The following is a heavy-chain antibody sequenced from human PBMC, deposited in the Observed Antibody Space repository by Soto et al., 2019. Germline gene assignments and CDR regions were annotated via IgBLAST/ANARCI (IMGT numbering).Heavy chain of an antibody. CDR1: GYPFTGPY. CDR3: ARDFRTHSHGVDF. D-gene: IGHD2-8*01. J-gene: IGHJ4*03. Sequence: GASVKVSCTPHGYPFTGPYIYWVRQAPGQGLEWMGWITPRSGGTEFAENFKGRVTVTRGASIRTVVLELMSLTSYDTGVYFCARDFRTHSHGVDFWGQGTVVTVSS. CDR2: ITPRSGGT. V-gene: IGHV1-2*02.